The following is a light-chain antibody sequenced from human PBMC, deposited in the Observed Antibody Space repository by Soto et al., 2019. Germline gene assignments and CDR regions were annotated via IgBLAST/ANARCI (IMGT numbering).Light chain of an antibody. J-gene: IGLJ1*01. CDR1: SSDVGAYNY. Sequence: QPVLAQPASVSGSPGQSITISCTGTSSDVGAYNYVSWYRQHPGKAPKLMIYAVSNRPSGVSNRFSGSKSGNTASLTISGLKAEDEADYYCSSYASSSTYVFGTGTKLTVL. CDR3: SSYASSSTYV. V-gene: IGLV2-14*01. CDR2: AVS.